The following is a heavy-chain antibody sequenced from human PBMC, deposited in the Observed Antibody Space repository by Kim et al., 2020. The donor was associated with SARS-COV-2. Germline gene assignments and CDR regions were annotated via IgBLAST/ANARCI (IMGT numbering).Heavy chain of an antibody. CDR2: FDPEDGET. Sequence: ASVKVSCKVSGYTLTELSMHWVRQAPGKGLEWMGGFDPEDGETIYAQKFQGRVTMTEDTSTDTAYMELSSLRSEDTAVYYCATDHRVTIFGVVPLKFLDVWGQGTTVTVSS. CDR1: GYTLTELS. J-gene: IGHJ6*02. V-gene: IGHV1-24*01. D-gene: IGHD3-3*01. CDR3: ATDHRVTIFGVVPLKFLDV.